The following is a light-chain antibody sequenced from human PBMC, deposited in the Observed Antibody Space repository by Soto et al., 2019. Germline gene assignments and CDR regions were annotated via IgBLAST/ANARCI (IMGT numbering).Light chain of an antibody. V-gene: IGLV2-14*01. CDR2: DVS. Sequence: ALTQPASVSGSPGQSITISCTGTSSDVGGYNYVSWYQQHPGKAPKVMIYDVSNRPSGVSNRFSGSKSGNTASLTISGLQAEDEADYYCSSYTISGTRVFGGGTKVTVL. CDR1: SSDVGGYNY. J-gene: IGLJ2*01. CDR3: SSYTISGTRV.